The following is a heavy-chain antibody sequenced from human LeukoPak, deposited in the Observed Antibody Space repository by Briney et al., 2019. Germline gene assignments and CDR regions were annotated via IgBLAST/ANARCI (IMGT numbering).Heavy chain of an antibody. CDR1: GGSISNGGYY. D-gene: IGHD3-10*01. Sequence: SETLSLTCTVSGGSISNGGYYWTWIRQHPGKSLEWIGYIYCSGTTYDNPSLKSRVSISVDTSKNQFSLKLSSVTAADTAVYCCAGVPHSGPPGYFYYMGVWGKGTTVTVS. CDR2: IYCSGTT. CDR3: AGVPHSGPPGYFYYMGV. J-gene: IGHJ6*03. V-gene: IGHV4-31*03.